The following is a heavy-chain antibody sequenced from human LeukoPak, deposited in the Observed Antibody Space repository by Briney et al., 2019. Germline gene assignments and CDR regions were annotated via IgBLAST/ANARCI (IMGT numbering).Heavy chain of an antibody. J-gene: IGHJ4*02. CDR3: ARDPADTIFGVVQD. CDR2: ISSSSSYI. V-gene: IGHV3-21*03. D-gene: IGHD3-3*01. CDR1: GSTVSSNY. Sequence: GGSLRLSCAASGSTVSSNYMSWVRQAPGKGLEWVSSISSSSSYIYYADSVKGRFTISRDNAKNSLYLQMNSLRAEDTAVYYCARDPADTIFGVVQDWGQGTLVTVSS.